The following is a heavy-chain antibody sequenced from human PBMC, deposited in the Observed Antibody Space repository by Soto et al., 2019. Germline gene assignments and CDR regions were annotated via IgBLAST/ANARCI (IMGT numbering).Heavy chain of an antibody. Sequence: PAETLSLTFTVSGGSISSYYWSWIRQHPGKGLEWIGYIYYNENTYYNPSLKSRVTISVDTSKNQFSLKLSSVTAADTAVYYCARDRGSGGSRGNWFDPWGQGTLVTVSS. CDR2: IYYNENT. D-gene: IGHD2-15*01. J-gene: IGHJ5*02. CDR3: ARDRGSGGSRGNWFDP. CDR1: GGSISSYY. V-gene: IGHV4-59*06.